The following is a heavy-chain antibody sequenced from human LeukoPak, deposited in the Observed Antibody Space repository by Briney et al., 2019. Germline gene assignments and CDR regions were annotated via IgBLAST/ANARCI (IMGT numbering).Heavy chain of an antibody. J-gene: IGHJ4*02. V-gene: IGHV4-61*08. Sequence: SETLSLTCTVSGGSVSSGGYYWSWIRQPPGKGLEWIGYIYYSGSTNYNPSLKSRVTISVDTSKNQFSLKLSSVTAADTAVYYCAAVVAATRWFDYWGQGTLVTVSS. D-gene: IGHD2-15*01. CDR3: AAVVAATRWFDY. CDR1: GGSVSSGGYY. CDR2: IYYSGST.